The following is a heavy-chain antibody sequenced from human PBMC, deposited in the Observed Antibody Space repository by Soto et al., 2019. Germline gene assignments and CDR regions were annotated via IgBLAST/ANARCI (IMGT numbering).Heavy chain of an antibody. CDR2: LIPISGTA. V-gene: IGHV1-69*13. D-gene: IGHD3-10*02. J-gene: IGHJ4*02. CDR3: ARAPPYYYVSSDY. Sequence: SVKVSCKASGGTFSNYAIAWVRQAPGQGLEWMGGLIPISGTANYAQKFQGRVTITADESTSTAYMELRSLRSEDTAVYYCARAPPYYYVSSDYWGQGTLVTVSS. CDR1: GGTFSNYA.